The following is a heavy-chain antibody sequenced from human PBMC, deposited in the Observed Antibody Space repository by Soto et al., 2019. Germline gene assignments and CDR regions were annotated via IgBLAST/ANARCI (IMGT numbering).Heavy chain of an antibody. CDR1: GYTLTELS. J-gene: IGHJ6*02. V-gene: IGHV1-24*01. CDR2: FDPEDGET. Sequence: ASVKISCKVSGYTLTELSMHWVRQAPGKGLEGRGGFDPEDGETIYAQKFQGRVTMTEDTSTDTAYMELSSLRSEDTAVYYCATAHLGYCSSTSCLGFAYYYYGMDVWGQGTTVTVSS. D-gene: IGHD2-2*01. CDR3: ATAHLGYCSSTSCLGFAYYYYGMDV.